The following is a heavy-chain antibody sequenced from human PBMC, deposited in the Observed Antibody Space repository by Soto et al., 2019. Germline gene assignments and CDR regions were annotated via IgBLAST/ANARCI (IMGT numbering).Heavy chain of an antibody. CDR2: IIPIFGTA. Sequence: SAKVTCKDSGETLSSYAISWVRQAPGQVLEWMGGIIPIFGTANYAQKFQGRVTITADESTSTAYMELSSLRSEDTAVYYCARKMHYYDSRGYSDAFDIWGQGTMVTVS. CDR1: GETLSSYA. CDR3: ARKMHYYDSRGYSDAFDI. V-gene: IGHV1-69*01. J-gene: IGHJ3*02. D-gene: IGHD3-22*01.